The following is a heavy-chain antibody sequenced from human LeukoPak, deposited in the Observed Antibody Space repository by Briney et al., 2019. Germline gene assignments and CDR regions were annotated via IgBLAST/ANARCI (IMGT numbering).Heavy chain of an antibody. CDR2: INPNSGGT. CDR1: GYTFADYY. J-gene: IGHJ4*02. D-gene: IGHD1-26*01. Sequence: ASVKVSCKASGYTFADYYMHWVRQAPGQGLEWMGWINPNSGGTNYAQKFQGRVTMTRDTSISTAYMDLSRLRSDDTAVYYCARGSIVGATFDYFDYWGQGTLVTVSS. V-gene: IGHV1-2*02. CDR3: ARGSIVGATFDYFDY.